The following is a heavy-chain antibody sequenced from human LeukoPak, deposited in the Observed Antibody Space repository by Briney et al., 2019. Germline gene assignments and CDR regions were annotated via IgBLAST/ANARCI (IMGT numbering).Heavy chain of an antibody. CDR2: INSDGSST. J-gene: IGHJ6*04. Sequence: GSLRLSCAASGFTFSSYWMHWVRQAPGKGLVWVSRINSDGSSTSYADSVKGRFTISRDNAKNTLYLQMNSLRAEDTAVYYCAELGITMIGGVWGKGTTVTISS. V-gene: IGHV3-74*01. CDR1: GFTFSSYW. CDR3: AELGITMIGGV. D-gene: IGHD3-10*02.